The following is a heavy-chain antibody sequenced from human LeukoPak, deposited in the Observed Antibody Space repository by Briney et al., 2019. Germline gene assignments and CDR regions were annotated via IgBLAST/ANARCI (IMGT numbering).Heavy chain of an antibody. Sequence: SETLSLTCTVSGGSISSSSYYWGWIRQPPGKGLEWIGSIYYSGSTYYNPSLKSRVTISVDTSKNQFSLKLSSVTAADTAVYYCARLGRATTRTDYWGQGTLVTVSS. V-gene: IGHV4-39*01. J-gene: IGHJ4*02. CDR2: IYYSGST. CDR3: ARLGRATTRTDY. D-gene: IGHD1-26*01. CDR1: GGSISSSSYY.